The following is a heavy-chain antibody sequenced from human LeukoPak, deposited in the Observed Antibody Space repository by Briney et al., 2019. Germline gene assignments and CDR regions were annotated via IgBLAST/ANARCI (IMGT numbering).Heavy chain of an antibody. Sequence: PGGSLRLSCAASGFTFSSYAMSWVRQAPGKGLEWVSAISGSGGSTYYADSVKGRFTISRDNSKNTLYLQMNSLRAEDTAVYYWEKSARGSYYPPDYWGQGTLVTVSS. CDR3: EKSARGSYYPPDY. D-gene: IGHD1-26*01. CDR1: GFTFSSYA. J-gene: IGHJ4*02. CDR2: ISGSGGST. V-gene: IGHV3-23*01.